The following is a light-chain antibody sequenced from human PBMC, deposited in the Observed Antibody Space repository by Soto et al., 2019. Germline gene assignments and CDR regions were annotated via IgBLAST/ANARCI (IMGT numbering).Light chain of an antibody. CDR3: AAWDDSLDAVV. CDR2: SNN. J-gene: IGLJ2*01. V-gene: IGLV1-44*01. CDR1: SSNIGSNT. Sequence: QSVLTQPPSASGTPGQRVTISCSGSSSNIGSNTVNWYQQLPGTAPKLLIYSNNQRPSGVPDRFSGSKSGTSASVAISELQSEDEADYYCAAWDDSLDAVVFGGGTKVTVL.